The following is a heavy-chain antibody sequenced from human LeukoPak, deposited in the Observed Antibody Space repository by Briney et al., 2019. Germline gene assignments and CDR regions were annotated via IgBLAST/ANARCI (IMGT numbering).Heavy chain of an antibody. CDR1: GFTFSSYA. CDR3: ARENYYDKAFDI. Sequence: GRSLRLSCAASGFTFSSYAMHWVRQAPGKGLEWVAVISYDGSNKYYADSVKGRFTISRDNSKNTLYLQMNSLRAEDTAVYYCARENYYDKAFDIWGQGTMVTVSS. D-gene: IGHD3-22*01. CDR2: ISYDGSNK. J-gene: IGHJ3*02. V-gene: IGHV3-30-3*01.